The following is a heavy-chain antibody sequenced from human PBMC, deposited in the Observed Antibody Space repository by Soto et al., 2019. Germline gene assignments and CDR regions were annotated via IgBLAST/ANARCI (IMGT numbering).Heavy chain of an antibody. Sequence: SETLSLTCTVSGGSISSGGYYWSWIRQHPGKGLEWIGYIYYSGSTYYNPSLKSRVTISVDTSKNQFSLKLSSVTAADTAVCYCARGLLTSSPYYFDYWGQGTLVTVSS. J-gene: IGHJ4*02. D-gene: IGHD2-15*01. CDR3: ARGLLTSSPYYFDY. CDR1: GGSISSGGYY. CDR2: IYYSGST. V-gene: IGHV4-31*03.